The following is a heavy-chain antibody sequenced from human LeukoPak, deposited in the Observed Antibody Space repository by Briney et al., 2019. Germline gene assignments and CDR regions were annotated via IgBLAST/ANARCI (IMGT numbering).Heavy chain of an antibody. CDR2: IYYSGST. Sequence: PSETLSLTCTVSGGSISSSSYYWGWIRQPPGKGLEWIGSIYYSGSTYYNPSLKSRVTISVDTSKNQFSLKLSSVTAADTAVYYCARLRRGSGVDYWGQGTLVTVSS. CDR1: GGSISSSSYY. D-gene: IGHD3-10*01. CDR3: ARLRRGSGVDY. J-gene: IGHJ4*02. V-gene: IGHV4-39*01.